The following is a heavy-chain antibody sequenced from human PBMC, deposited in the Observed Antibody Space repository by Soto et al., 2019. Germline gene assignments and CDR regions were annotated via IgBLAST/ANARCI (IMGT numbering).Heavy chain of an antibody. J-gene: IGHJ6*02. Sequence: XSVKGSCKASGYTFTGYYMHWVRQAPGQGLEWMGWINPNSGGTNYAQKFQGRVTMTRDTSISTAYMELSRLRSDDTAVYYCARELPMSLSCMDVWGQGTTVTVSS. D-gene: IGHD3-10*02. CDR1: GYTFTGYY. CDR2: INPNSGGT. V-gene: IGHV1-2*02. CDR3: ARELPMSLSCMDV.